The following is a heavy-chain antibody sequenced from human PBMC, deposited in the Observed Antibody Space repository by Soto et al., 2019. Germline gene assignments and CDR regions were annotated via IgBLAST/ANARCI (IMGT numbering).Heavy chain of an antibody. V-gene: IGHV1-18*04. Sequence: QVQLVESGAEVKKPGASVKVSCKASGYTFTNYGISWVRQAPGQGLEWRGWISGYNGNTKYAQKFQGRVTMTTDTPTNPAYMDLRSMRSDDTAVYYCARDREYYYDSSGNYYYHYGMDVWGQGTTVTVS. J-gene: IGHJ6*02. CDR3: ARDREYYYDSSGNYYYHYGMDV. CDR1: GYTFTNYG. CDR2: ISGYNGNT. D-gene: IGHD3-22*01.